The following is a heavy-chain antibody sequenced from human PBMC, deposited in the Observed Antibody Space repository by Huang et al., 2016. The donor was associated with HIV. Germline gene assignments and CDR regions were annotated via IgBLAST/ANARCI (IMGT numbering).Heavy chain of an antibody. CDR1: GGPFSTHY. CDR3: ARGRDTTEMDTVDDALDV. D-gene: IGHD1-1*01. J-gene: IGHJ3*01. Sequence: QVRLQQWGGGLVRPSETLSRTCAVYGGPFSTHYWSWIRQSPGKGLEWIAEIKYNGKDNFKPDIRRRVSISVDTAKNQFSLNVTSVTAADTAIYYCARGRDTTEMDTVDDALDVWDQGTLVIVSS. V-gene: IGHV4-34*02. CDR2: IKYNGKD.